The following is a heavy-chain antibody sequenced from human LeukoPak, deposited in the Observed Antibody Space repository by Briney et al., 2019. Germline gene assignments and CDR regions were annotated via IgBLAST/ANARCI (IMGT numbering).Heavy chain of an antibody. Sequence: ASVKVSCKVSGYTLTELSMHWARQAPGKGLEWMGGFDPEDGETSYAQKFQGRVTMTEDTSTDTAYMELSSLRSEDTAVYYCATDLGIAAAGTAWDDAFDIWGQGTMVTVSS. CDR1: GYTLTELS. J-gene: IGHJ3*02. CDR2: FDPEDGET. V-gene: IGHV1-24*01. CDR3: ATDLGIAAAGTAWDDAFDI. D-gene: IGHD6-13*01.